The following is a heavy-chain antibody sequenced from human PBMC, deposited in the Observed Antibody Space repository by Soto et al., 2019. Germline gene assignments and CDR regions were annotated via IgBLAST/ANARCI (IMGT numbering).Heavy chain of an antibody. CDR1: GGSISSYY. D-gene: IGHD1-26*01. J-gene: IGHJ4*02. V-gene: IGHV4-59*01. CDR2: IYYSGST. Sequence: SETLSLTCTVSGGSISSYYWSWIRQPPGKGLEWIGYIYYSGSTNYNPSLKSRVTISVDTSKNQFSLKLSSVTAADTAVYYCARDIVGATLGYRGQGTLVTVSS. CDR3: ARDIVGATLGY.